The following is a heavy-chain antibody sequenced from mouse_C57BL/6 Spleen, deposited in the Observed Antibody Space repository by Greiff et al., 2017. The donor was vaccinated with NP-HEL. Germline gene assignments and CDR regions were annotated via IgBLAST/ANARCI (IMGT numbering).Heavy chain of an antibody. V-gene: IGHV5-4*01. J-gene: IGHJ4*01. CDR2: ISDGGSYT. Sequence: EVHLVESGGGLVKPGGSLKLSCAASGFTFSSYAMSWVRQTPEKRLEWVATISDGGSYTYYPDNVKGRFTISRDNAKNNLYLQMSHLKSEDTAMYYCARDRYYYGSSYYYAMDYWGQGTSVTVSS. CDR1: GFTFSSYA. D-gene: IGHD1-1*01. CDR3: ARDRYYYGSSYYYAMDY.